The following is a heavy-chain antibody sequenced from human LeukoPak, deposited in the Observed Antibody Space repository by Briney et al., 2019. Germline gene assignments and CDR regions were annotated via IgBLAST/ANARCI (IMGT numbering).Heavy chain of an antibody. CDR2: IYTSGNT. V-gene: IGHV4-61*02. Sequence: KTSETLSLTCTVSSGSISSGSYYWSWIRQPAGKGLEWIGRIYTSGNTNYNPSLKSRVTISVDTSKNQFSLKLSSVTAADTAVYYCARVRGHDHFDYWGQGTLVTVSS. J-gene: IGHJ4*02. CDR3: ARVRGHDHFDY. CDR1: SGSISSGSYY.